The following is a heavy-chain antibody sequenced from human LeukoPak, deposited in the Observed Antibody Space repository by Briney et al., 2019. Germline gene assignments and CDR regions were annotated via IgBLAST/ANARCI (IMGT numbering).Heavy chain of an antibody. CDR1: GGSISSYY. CDR2: IYTSGST. Sequence: SETLSLTCTVYGGSISSYYWSWIRQPPGKGLEWIGYIYTSGSTNYNPSLKSRVAISVDTSKNQFSLKLSSVTAADTAVYYCATSAAADLHRWWFDPWGQGTLVTVSS. V-gene: IGHV4-4*09. CDR3: ATSAAADLHRWWFDP. J-gene: IGHJ5*02. D-gene: IGHD6-13*01.